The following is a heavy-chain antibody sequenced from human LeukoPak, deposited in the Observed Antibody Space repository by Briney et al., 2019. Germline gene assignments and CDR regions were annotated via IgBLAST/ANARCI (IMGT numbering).Heavy chain of an antibody. D-gene: IGHD6-13*01. CDR1: GFTFSSYD. V-gene: IGHV3-13*01. CDR2: IGTAGDT. Sequence: PGGSLRLSCAASGFTFSSYDMHWVRHATGKGLEWVSAIGTAGDTYYPGSVKGRFTISRENAKNSLYLQMNSLRAGDTAVYYCARDAGYSSSGPAFDIWGQGTMVTVSS. CDR3: ARDAGYSSSGPAFDI. J-gene: IGHJ3*02.